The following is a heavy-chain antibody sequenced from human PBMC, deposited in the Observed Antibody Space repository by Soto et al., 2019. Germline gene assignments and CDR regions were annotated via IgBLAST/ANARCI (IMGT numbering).Heavy chain of an antibody. CDR2: ISSRSDI. J-gene: IGHJ6*02. CDR1: GFTFSTYS. Sequence: PGGSLRLSCVGSGFTFSTYSINWVRQAPGKGLEWVSSISSRSDIYYADSVKGRFTISRDNAKNSVSLQMNSLRAEDTAVYYCAREYTAWHLAYGWDVWGQGTTVTVSS. CDR3: AREYTAWHLAYGWDV. V-gene: IGHV3-21*01. D-gene: IGHD2-2*02.